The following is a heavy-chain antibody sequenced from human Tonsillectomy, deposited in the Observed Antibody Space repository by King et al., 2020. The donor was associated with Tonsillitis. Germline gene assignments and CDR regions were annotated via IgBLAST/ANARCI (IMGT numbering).Heavy chain of an antibody. V-gene: IGHV1-69*01. Sequence: VQLVESGAEVKRPGSSVKVSCKASGGTFSTYGINWVRQAPGQGLEWMGGIIPVFATTNYAQKFHGRVVITADESTSTAYLELSSLTSEDTAFYYCSTDTLVIVPDAMVAAKDSMDISGRGTTVSVPS. CDR2: IIPVFATT. CDR1: GGTFSTYG. J-gene: IGHJ6*02. CDR3: STDTLVIVPDAMVAAKDSMDI. D-gene: IGHD3-16*02.